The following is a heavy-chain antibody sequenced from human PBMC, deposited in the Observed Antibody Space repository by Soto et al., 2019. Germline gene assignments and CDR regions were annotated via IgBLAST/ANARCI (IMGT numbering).Heavy chain of an antibody. CDR2: INAGNGNT. V-gene: IGHV1-3*01. D-gene: IGHD2-8*01. CDR1: GYTFTSYA. Sequence: ASMKVSCKASGYTFTSYAMHWVRQAPGQRLEWMGWINAGNGNTKYSQKFQGRVTITRETSASTAYMELSSLRSEDTAVYYCARDSPVYYMGHNSLDYWGQGTLVTVSS. CDR3: ARDSPVYYMGHNSLDY. J-gene: IGHJ4*02.